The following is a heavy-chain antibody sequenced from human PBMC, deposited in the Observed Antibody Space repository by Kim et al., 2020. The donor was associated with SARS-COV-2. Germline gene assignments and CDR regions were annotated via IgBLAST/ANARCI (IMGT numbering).Heavy chain of an antibody. D-gene: IGHD5-18*01. J-gene: IGHJ4*02. V-gene: IGHV4-34*01. Sequence: PSLKSRVTISVDTSKNQFSLKLSSVTAADTAVYYCARGRFVDIAMVLFDYWGQGTLVTVSS. CDR3: ARGRFVDIAMVLFDY.